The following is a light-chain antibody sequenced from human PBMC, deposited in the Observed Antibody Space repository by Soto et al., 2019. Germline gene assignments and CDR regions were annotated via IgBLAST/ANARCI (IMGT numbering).Light chain of an antibody. CDR1: QSISSY. V-gene: IGKV1-39*01. CDR2: AAS. J-gene: IGKJ3*01. Sequence: DIQMTQSPSSLSASIGDRVTITCRASQSISSYLNLYQQKPGKAPKLLIYAASNLQGGVPSRFTGSGSGTDFTLTISSLQPEDFATYYCQQSYTTPFFGPGTKVDIK. CDR3: QQSYTTPF.